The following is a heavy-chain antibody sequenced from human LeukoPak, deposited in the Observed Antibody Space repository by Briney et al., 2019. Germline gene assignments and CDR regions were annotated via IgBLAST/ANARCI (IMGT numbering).Heavy chain of an antibody. J-gene: IGHJ6*02. CDR1: GFTFSNYW. CDR3: ARETSYYYGMDV. Sequence: PGGSLRLSCAASGFTFSNYWMNWVRQAPGKGLEWVSSISSSSSYIYYADSVKGRFTISRDNAKNSLYLQMNSLRAEDTAVYYCARETSYYYGMDVWGQGTTVTVSS. CDR2: ISSSSSYI. V-gene: IGHV3-21*01.